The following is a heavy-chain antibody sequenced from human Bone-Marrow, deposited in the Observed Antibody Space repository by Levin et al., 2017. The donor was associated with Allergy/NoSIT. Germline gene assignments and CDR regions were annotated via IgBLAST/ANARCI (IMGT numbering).Heavy chain of an antibody. V-gene: IGHV2-5*02. J-gene: IGHJ3*02. CDR2: IYGDDDK. CDR3: VHRLEVVVGAPDAFDI. CDR1: GFSLSTSEAG. Sequence: SGPTLVKPTQTLTLTCTFSGFSLSTSEAGVGWIRQPPGKALEWLTLIYGDDDKHYSPSLKSRLTITKDTFKNQVVLIMTNMDPVDTATYYCVHRLEVVVGAPDAFDIWGQGTTVTVSS. D-gene: IGHD2-15*01.